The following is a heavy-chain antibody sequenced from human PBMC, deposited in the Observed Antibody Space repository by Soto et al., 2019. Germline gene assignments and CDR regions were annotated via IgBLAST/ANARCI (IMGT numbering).Heavy chain of an antibody. CDR3: ARESPANYDILTGPPNIYFDY. J-gene: IGHJ4*02. CDR2: ISYDGSNK. Sequence: GGSLRLSCAASGFTFSSYAMHWVRQAPGKGLEWVAVISYDGSNKYYADSVKGRFTISRDNSKNTLYLQMNSLRAEDTAVYYCARESPANYDILTGPPNIYFDYWGQGTLVTVSS. CDR1: GFTFSSYA. V-gene: IGHV3-30-3*01. D-gene: IGHD3-9*01.